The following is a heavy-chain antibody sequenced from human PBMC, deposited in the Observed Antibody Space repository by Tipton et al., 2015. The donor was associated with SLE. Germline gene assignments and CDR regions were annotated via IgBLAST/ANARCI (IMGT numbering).Heavy chain of an antibody. CDR1: GDSITRSSFY. V-gene: IGHV4-39*07. D-gene: IGHD3-16*01. CDR3: ARVQAYEGFDP. J-gene: IGHJ5*02. Sequence: TLSLTCTASGDSITRSSFYWGWIRQPPGKGLEWIGSIYYSGTAHYENPSLKSRVTISIDTSNNQFSLRLTSVTAADTAVYYCARVQAYEGFDPWGQGTLVTVSS. CDR2: IYYSGTAH.